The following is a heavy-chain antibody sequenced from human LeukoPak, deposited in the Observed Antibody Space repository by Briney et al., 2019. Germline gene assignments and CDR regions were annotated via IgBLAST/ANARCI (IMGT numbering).Heavy chain of an antibody. Sequence: GGSLRLSCAASGFTFSSYAMSWVRQAPGKGLEWVSAISGSGGSTYYADSVKGRFTISRDNAKNSLYLQMNSLRAEDTAVYYCARDREDYYDSSGYPPHFDYWGQGTLVTVSS. V-gene: IGHV3-23*01. CDR1: GFTFSSYA. D-gene: IGHD3-22*01. CDR2: ISGSGGST. CDR3: ARDREDYYDSSGYPPHFDY. J-gene: IGHJ4*02.